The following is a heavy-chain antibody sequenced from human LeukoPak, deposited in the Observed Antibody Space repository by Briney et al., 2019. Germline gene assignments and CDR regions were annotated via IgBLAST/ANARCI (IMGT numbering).Heavy chain of an antibody. CDR2: IYYSGST. CDR3: ARDGGYCRGSTCYNYYYYINV. J-gene: IGHJ6*03. D-gene: IGHD2-15*01. V-gene: IGHV4-59*12. CDR1: GGSISSYD. Sequence: SETLSLTCTLSGGSISSYDWSWIRQPQGKGLEWIEYIYYSGSTNYNPSLKSRVTISVDTSKNQFSLKLSSVTAADTAVYYCARDGGYCRGSTCYNYYYYINVWGKGTTVTITS.